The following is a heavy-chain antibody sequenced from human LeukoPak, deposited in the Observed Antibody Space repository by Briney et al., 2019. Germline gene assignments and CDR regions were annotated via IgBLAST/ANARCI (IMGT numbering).Heavy chain of an antibody. V-gene: IGHV3-21*01. Sequence: GGSLRLSCAASGFTFSSYSMNWVRQAPGKGLEWVSSISSSSSYIYYADSVKGRFTISRDNAKNSLYLQMNSLRAEDTAVYYCARGLAVAGRRTAFDIWGQGTMVTVSS. D-gene: IGHD6-19*01. CDR2: ISSSSSYI. CDR3: ARGLAVAGRRTAFDI. CDR1: GFTFSSYS. J-gene: IGHJ3*02.